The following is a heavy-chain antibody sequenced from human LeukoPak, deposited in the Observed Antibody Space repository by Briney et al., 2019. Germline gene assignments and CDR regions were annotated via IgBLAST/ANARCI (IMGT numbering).Heavy chain of an antibody. CDR1: GFTFSSYG. CDR3: AKGYLDTGFDY. Sequence: GGTLRLSCAASGFTFSSYGMSWVRHAPGKGLEWVSAISGSGGSTYYADSVKGRFTISRDNSKNTLYLQMNSLRAEDTAVYYCAKGYLDTGFDYWGQGTLVTVSS. CDR2: ISGSGGST. J-gene: IGHJ4*02. D-gene: IGHD5-18*01. V-gene: IGHV3-23*01.